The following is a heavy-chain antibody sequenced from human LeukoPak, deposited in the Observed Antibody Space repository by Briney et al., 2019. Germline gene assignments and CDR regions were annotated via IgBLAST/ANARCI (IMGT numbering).Heavy chain of an antibody. J-gene: IGHJ6*02. V-gene: IGHV3-53*01. Sequence: PVGSLRLSCVVPGFTVSSNHMTWVRQAPGKGRESVSSIGSDNKPHYSESVQGRFAISRDNSKSMLFLQPNSLRAEDTALYYCARDLHYYVATDVWGQGTTVTVSS. CDR1: GFTVSSNH. CDR3: ARDLHYYVATDV. D-gene: IGHD3-10*02. CDR2: IGSDNKP.